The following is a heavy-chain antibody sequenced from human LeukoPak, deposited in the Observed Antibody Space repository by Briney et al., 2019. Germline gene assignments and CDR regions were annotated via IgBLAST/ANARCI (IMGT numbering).Heavy chain of an antibody. D-gene: IGHD2-15*01. CDR2: ISAYNGNT. V-gene: IGHV1-18*01. CDR1: GYTFTSYG. J-gene: IGHJ5*02. Sequence: ASVKLSCNASGYTFTSYGNSWERQAPAQGLEWLAWISAYNGNTNYVQKLQGRVTMTTHTSTSTAYMELRSLSSDATAVYYCARTYLGDCSGASCYTWCFDRWGQGTLVTVSS. CDR3: ARTYLGDCSGASCYTWCFDR.